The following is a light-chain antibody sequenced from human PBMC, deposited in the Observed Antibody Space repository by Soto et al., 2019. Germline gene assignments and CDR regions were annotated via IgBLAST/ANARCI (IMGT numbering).Light chain of an antibody. V-gene: IGKV3-15*01. CDR1: PSVSSN. J-gene: IGKJ1*01. CDR3: QRYDTWPWT. Sequence: EMVMTQSPATLYVSTGARATLSCSASPSVSSNLAWYQQKPGQAPRLLLYGASTRSTYIPARFSGSGSETEVTLTISSLQAEDFAIYYCQRYDTWPWTLGAGTKVYIK. CDR2: GAS.